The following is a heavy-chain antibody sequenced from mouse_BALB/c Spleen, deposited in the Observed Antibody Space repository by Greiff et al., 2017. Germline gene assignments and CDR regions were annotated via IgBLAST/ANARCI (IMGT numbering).Heavy chain of an antibody. J-gene: IGHJ4*01. CDR1: GYSITSDYA. V-gene: IGHV3-2*02. CDR2: ISYSGST. CDR3: AREGIYYDYDGPHYYAMDY. D-gene: IGHD2-4*01. Sequence: EVQGVESGPGLVKPSQSLSLTCTVTGYSITSDYAWNWIRQFPGNKLEWMGYISYSGSTSYNPSLKSRISITRDTSKNQFFLQLNSVTTEDTATYYCAREGIYYDYDGPHYYAMDYWGQGTSVTVSS.